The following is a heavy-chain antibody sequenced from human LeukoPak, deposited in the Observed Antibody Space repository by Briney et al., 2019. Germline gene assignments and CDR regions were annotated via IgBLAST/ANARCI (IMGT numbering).Heavy chain of an antibody. CDR2: INHSGST. CDR3: ARDSSGWQRLYYFDY. CDR1: GGSFSGYY. V-gene: IGHV4-34*01. J-gene: IGHJ4*02. D-gene: IGHD6-19*01. Sequence: PSETLSLTCAAYGGSFSGYYWSWIRQPPGKGLEWIGEINHSGSTNYNPSLKSRVTISVDTSKNQFSLKLSSVTAADTAVYYCARDSSGWQRLYYFDYWGQGTLVTVSS.